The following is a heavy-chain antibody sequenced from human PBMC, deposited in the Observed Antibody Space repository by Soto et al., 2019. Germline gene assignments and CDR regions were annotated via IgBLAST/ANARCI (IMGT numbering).Heavy chain of an antibody. CDR2: IYYSGST. CDR3: AREAPDGGNSLGAFDI. V-gene: IGHV4-61*08. J-gene: IGHJ3*02. Sequence: SETLSLTCTVSGGSISSGDYYWSWIRQPPGKGLEWIGYIYYSGSTNYNPSLKSRVTISVDTSKNQFSLKLSSVTAADTAVYYCAREAPDGGNSLGAFDIWGQGTMVTVSS. CDR1: GGSISSGDYY. D-gene: IGHD2-21*01.